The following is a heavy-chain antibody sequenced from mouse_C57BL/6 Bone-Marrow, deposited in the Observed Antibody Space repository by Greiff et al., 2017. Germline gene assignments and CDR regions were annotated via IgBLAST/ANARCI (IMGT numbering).Heavy chain of an antibody. CDR1: GYALSSSW. Sequence: VQLQQSGPELVKPGASVKISCKASGYALSSSWMNWVKQRPGKGLEWIGRIYPGDGDTNYNGKFKGKATLTADKSSSTAYIQLSSLTSEDSAVYFCASPRQLMQYYFGYWGQGTTLTVSS. V-gene: IGHV1-82*01. D-gene: IGHD3-2*02. CDR3: ASPRQLMQYYFGY. CDR2: IYPGDGDT. J-gene: IGHJ2*01.